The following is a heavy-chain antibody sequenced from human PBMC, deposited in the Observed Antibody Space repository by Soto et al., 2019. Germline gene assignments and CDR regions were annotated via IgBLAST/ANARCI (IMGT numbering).Heavy chain of an antibody. J-gene: IGHJ6*02. D-gene: IGHD3-9*01. CDR2: ISSSGSTI. CDR1: GFTFSSYE. V-gene: IGHV3-48*03. CDR3: ARDYLDWSYGMDV. Sequence: EVQLVESGGGLVQPGGSLRLSCAASGFTFSSYEMNWVRQAPGKGLEWVSYISSSGSTIYYADSVKGRFTISRDNAKNSLYLQMNSLRAEDTAVYYYARDYLDWSYGMDVWGQGTTVTVSS.